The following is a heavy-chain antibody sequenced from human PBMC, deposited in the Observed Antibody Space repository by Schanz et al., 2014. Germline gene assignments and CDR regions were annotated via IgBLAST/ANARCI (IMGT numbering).Heavy chain of an antibody. Sequence: EVQLVESGGGLVKPGGSLRLSCSASGFTFSTFAMHWVRQAPGKGLLWVSSISGTGGDDTYYADSVKGRFTISRDNSKNTLFLQMNSLRPEDTAVYYCAKYRGYYRVSGSYRELEYWGQGTLVTVSS. D-gene: IGHD3-10*01. CDR3: AKYRGYYRVSGSYRELEY. V-gene: IGHV3-23*04. CDR2: ISGTGGDDT. CDR1: GFTFSTFA. J-gene: IGHJ4*02.